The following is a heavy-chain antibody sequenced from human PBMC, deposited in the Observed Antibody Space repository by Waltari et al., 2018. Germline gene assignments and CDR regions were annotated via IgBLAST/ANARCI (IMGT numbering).Heavy chain of an antibody. D-gene: IGHD3-10*01. Sequence: QVQLVQSGAEVKKPGASVKVSCKVSGYTLTELSMHWVRQAPGKGLEWMGGLDPEDGETIYAQKFQGRVTMTEDTSTDTADMELSSLRSEDTAVYYCATDTPMVRGAHYYFDYWGQGTLVTVSS. CDR1: GYTLTELS. V-gene: IGHV1-24*01. J-gene: IGHJ4*02. CDR3: ATDTPMVRGAHYYFDY. CDR2: LDPEDGET.